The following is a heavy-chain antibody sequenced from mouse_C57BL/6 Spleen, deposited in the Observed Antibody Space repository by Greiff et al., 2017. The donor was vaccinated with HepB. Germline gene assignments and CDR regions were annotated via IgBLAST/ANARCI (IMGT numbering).Heavy chain of an antibody. CDR3: AQSTMSTAGRAYWYFDV. D-gene: IGHD2-4*01. CDR1: GFNIKNTY. Sequence: EVQLQQSVAELVRPGASVKLSCTASGFNIKNTYMHWVKQRPEQGLEWIGRIDPANGNTKYAPKFQGKATITADTSSNTAYLQLSSLTSEDTAIYYCAQSTMSTAGRAYWYFDVWGTGTTVTVSS. V-gene: IGHV14-3*01. J-gene: IGHJ1*03. CDR2: IDPANGNT.